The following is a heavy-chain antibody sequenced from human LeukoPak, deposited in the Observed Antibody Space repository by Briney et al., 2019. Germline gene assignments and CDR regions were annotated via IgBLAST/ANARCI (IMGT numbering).Heavy chain of an antibody. CDR3: ARVSYYDSSGYYFLSYVGY. CDR2: IYSGGST. Sequence: GGSLRLSCAASGFTFSSYSMNWVRQAPGKGLEWVSVIYSGGSTYYADSVRGRFTISRDNSKNTLYLQMNSLGAEDTAVYYCARVSYYDSSGYYFLSYVGYWGQGTLVTVSS. J-gene: IGHJ4*02. V-gene: IGHV3-53*01. CDR1: GFTFSSYS. D-gene: IGHD3-22*01.